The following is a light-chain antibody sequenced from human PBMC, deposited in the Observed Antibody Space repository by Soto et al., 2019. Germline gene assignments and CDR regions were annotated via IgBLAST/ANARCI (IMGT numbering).Light chain of an antibody. CDR1: SSNIGNNY. J-gene: IGLJ3*02. CDR2: ENN. CDR3: GTWDSSLSAEANGV. Sequence: QSVLTQPPSVSAAPGQKVTISCSGSSSNIGNNYVSWYQQLPGTAPKLLIYENNKRPSGIPDRFSGSKSGTSATLGITGLQTGDEADYYCGTWDSSLSAEANGVFGGGTKLTVL. V-gene: IGLV1-51*02.